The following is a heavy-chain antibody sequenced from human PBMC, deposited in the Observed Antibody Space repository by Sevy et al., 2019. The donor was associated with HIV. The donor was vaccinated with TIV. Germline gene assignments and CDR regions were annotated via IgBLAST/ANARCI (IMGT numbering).Heavy chain of an antibody. D-gene: IGHD3-10*01. CDR1: GYSFTSYW. CDR2: IYPGDSDT. Sequence: GESLKICCKGSGYSFTSYWIGWVRQMPGKGLAWMGIIYPGDSDTRYSPSFQGQVTISADKSISTAYLQWSSLKASDTAMYYSARQQSYYGSGSYWWGQGTLVTVSS. CDR3: ARQQSYYGSGSYW. J-gene: IGHJ4*02. V-gene: IGHV5-51*01.